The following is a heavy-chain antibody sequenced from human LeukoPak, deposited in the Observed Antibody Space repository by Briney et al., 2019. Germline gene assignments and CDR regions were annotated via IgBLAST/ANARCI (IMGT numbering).Heavy chain of an antibody. CDR1: GGTFSGYY. CDR3: ARDRRSGWIPAGGMDV. CDR2: SNDSGGT. D-gene: IGHD5-18*01. V-gene: IGHV4-34*01. Sequence: SETLSLTCAVYGGTFSGYYWSWIRQPPGKRLEWVGESNDSGGTNYNPSLKSRVTISADKSKNQVSLKLTSVTAADTAVYYCARDRRSGWIPAGGMDVWGQGTTVTVSS. J-gene: IGHJ6*02.